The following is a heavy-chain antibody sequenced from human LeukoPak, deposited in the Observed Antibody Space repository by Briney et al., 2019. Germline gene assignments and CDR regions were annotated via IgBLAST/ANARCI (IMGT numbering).Heavy chain of an antibody. Sequence: GGSLRLSCAASGFTFSSYSMKWVRQAPGKGLEWLSHISSSSSTIYYADSVKGRFTISRDNAKNSLYLQMNSLRAEDTAVYYCVTSYYSDAFDIWGQGTMVTVSS. V-gene: IGHV3-48*01. CDR2: ISSSSSTI. CDR1: GFTFSSYS. D-gene: IGHD1-26*01. J-gene: IGHJ3*02. CDR3: VTSYYSDAFDI.